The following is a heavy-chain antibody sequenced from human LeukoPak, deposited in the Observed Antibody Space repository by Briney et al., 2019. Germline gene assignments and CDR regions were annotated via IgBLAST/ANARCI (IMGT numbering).Heavy chain of an antibody. CDR2: IKQDGSEK. Sequence: GGSLRRSCAASGFTFSNYWMTWVRQAPGKGLEWVANIKQDGSEKDYVDSVKGRFTISRDDAKNSLYLQMNSLRAEDTAVYYCARGITMANWGQGTLVTVSS. CDR3: ARGITMAN. D-gene: IGHD3-10*01. V-gene: IGHV3-7*04. J-gene: IGHJ4*02. CDR1: GFTFSNYW.